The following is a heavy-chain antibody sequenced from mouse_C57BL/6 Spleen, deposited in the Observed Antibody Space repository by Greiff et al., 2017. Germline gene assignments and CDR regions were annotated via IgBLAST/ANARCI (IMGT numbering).Heavy chain of an antibody. CDR2: INPNNGGT. Sequence: VQLQQSGPELVKPGASVKISCKASGYTFTDYYMTWVKQSHGKSLEWIGDINPNNGGTSYNQQFKGKATLHGDKSSSPAYMELRSLTSEDAAVYYCARPYYYAWFAYWGQGTLVTVAA. D-gene: IGHD1-1*01. J-gene: IGHJ3*01. V-gene: IGHV1-26*01. CDR1: GYTFTDYY. CDR3: ARPYYYAWFAY.